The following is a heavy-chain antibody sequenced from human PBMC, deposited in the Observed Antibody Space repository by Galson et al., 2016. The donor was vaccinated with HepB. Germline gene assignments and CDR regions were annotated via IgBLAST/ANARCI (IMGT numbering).Heavy chain of an antibody. D-gene: IGHD2-15*01. V-gene: IGHV5-51*01. CDR3: TRSTRRYCSGGTCYPIDAFDL. CDR1: GYSFTSYW. J-gene: IGHJ3*01. Sequence: QSGAEVKKPGESLKISCKGSGYSFTSYWIGWVRQMPGKGLEWMGIIYPGDSDTTYSPSFQGQVPIPADKSISTAYLQWSTLKASDTAMYYCTRSTRRYCSGGTCYPIDAFDLWGQGTMVTVSS. CDR2: IYPGDSDT.